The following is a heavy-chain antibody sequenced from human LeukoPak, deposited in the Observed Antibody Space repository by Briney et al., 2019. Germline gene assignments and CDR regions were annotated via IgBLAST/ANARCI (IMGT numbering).Heavy chain of an antibody. CDR1: GGTFSSYA. Sequence: SVKVSCKASGGTFSSYAISWVRQAPGQGLEWMGRIIPILCIANYAQKFQGRVTITADKSTSTAYMELSSLRSEDTAVYYCALVVVAATLRGDAFDIWGQGTMVTVS. J-gene: IGHJ3*02. D-gene: IGHD2-15*01. V-gene: IGHV1-69*04. CDR3: ALVVVAATLRGDAFDI. CDR2: IIPILCIA.